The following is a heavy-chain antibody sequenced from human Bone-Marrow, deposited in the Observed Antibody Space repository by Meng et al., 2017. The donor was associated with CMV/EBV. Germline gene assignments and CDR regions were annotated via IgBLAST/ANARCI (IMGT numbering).Heavy chain of an antibody. CDR2: IYPGDSET. CDR1: GYSFSTYW. CDR3: ATPRNAGRLGAFDI. V-gene: IGHV5-51*01. Sequence: GESLKISCKGSGYSFSTYWIAWVRQMPGKGLECMGVIYPGDSETRYNPSFQGQVTISADKSISTTYLQWSSLKASDTAMYYCATPRNAGRLGAFDIWGQATMVTVS. D-gene: IGHD2-15*01. J-gene: IGHJ3*02.